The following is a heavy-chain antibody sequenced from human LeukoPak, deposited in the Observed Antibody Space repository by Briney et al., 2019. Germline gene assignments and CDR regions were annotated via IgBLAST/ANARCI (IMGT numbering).Heavy chain of an antibody. V-gene: IGHV3-21*04. Sequence: GGSLRLSCAASGFTFSSYSMNWVRQAPGKGLEWVSSISSSSSYIYYADSVKGRFTISRDNAKNSLYLQMNSLRAEDTALYYCAKAVVTASNHAFDIWGQGTMVTVSS. D-gene: IGHD2-21*02. CDR1: GFTFSSYS. J-gene: IGHJ3*02. CDR2: ISSSSSYI. CDR3: AKAVVTASNHAFDI.